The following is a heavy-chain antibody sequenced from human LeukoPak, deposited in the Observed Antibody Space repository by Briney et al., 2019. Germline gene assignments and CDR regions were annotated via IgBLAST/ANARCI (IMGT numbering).Heavy chain of an antibody. CDR1: AFIFSGFW. J-gene: IGHJ3*01. CDR2: INSDGSEG. V-gene: IGHV3-7*03. CDR3: ARSSYSSSSSV. D-gene: IGHD6-6*01. Sequence: PGGSLRLSCEGSAFIFSGFWMSWSRQAPGKGLEWVASINSDGSEGYYADVVKGRFTISRDNAKNSLYLQINSLRAEDTAVYYCARSSYSSSSSVWGQGTMVTVSS.